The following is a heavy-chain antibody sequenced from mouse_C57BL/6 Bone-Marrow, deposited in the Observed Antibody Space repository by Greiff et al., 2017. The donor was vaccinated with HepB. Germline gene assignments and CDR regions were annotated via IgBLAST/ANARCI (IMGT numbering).Heavy chain of an antibody. Sequence: EVKLVESGGGLVQPGGSLKLSCAASGFTFSDYYMYWVRQTPEKRLEWVAYISNGGGSTYYPDTVKGRFTISSDNAKNTLYLQMGRLKSEDTAMYYCARHYYGSSLHWYFDVWGTGTTVTVSS. CDR2: ISNGGGST. J-gene: IGHJ1*03. V-gene: IGHV5-12*01. D-gene: IGHD1-1*01. CDR1: GFTFSDYY. CDR3: ARHYYGSSLHWYFDV.